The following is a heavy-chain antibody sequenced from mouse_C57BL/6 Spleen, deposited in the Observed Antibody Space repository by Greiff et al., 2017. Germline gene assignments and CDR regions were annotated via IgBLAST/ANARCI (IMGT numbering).Heavy chain of an antibody. J-gene: IGHJ2*01. D-gene: IGHD1-1*01. Sequence: VQLKESGPELVKPGDSVKISCKASGYSFTGYFMNWVMQSHGKSLEWIGRINPYNGDTFYNQKFKGKATLTVDKSSSTAHMELRSLTSEDSAVYYCARGDGSSFHFDYWGQGTTLTVSS. CDR1: GYSFTGYF. CDR2: INPYNGDT. CDR3: ARGDGSSFHFDY. V-gene: IGHV1-20*01.